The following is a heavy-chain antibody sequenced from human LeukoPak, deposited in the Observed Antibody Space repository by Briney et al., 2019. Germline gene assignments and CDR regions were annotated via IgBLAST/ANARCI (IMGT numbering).Heavy chain of an antibody. D-gene: IGHD1-1*01. Sequence: GGSLRLSCAASGFTFSSFAMTWVRQAPGKGLEWVSGFDGNGPNTYYADSVKGRWTISRDNSRNTLYLEMNSLRPEDTAVYYCAKDIQANWFDPWGQGTLVTVSS. J-gene: IGHJ5*02. V-gene: IGHV3-23*01. CDR1: GFTFSSFA. CDR3: AKDIQANWFDP. CDR2: FDGNGPNT.